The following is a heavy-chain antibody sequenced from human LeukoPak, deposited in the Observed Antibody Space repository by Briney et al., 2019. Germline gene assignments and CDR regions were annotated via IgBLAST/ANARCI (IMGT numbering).Heavy chain of an antibody. CDR1: GYTFTSYD. CDR2: MNPNSGNT. V-gene: IGHV1-8*01. J-gene: IGHJ5*02. D-gene: IGHD4-17*01. CDR3: ARDGTSGGYGDSEDWFDP. Sequence: GASVKVSCKASGYTFTSYDINWVRQATGRGLEWMGWMNPNSGNTGYAQKFQGRVTMTRNTSISTAYMELSSLRSEDTAVYYCARDGTSGGYGDSEDWFDPWGQGTLVTVSS.